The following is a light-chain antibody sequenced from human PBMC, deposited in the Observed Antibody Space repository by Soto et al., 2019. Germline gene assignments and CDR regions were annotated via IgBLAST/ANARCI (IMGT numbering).Light chain of an antibody. CDR2: DNN. J-gene: IGLJ1*01. Sequence: QSALTQPPSVSAAPGQTVTISCSGSSSNIRNNYVSWYQQLPGTAPKLLIYDNNKRPSGIPDRFSGSKSGTSATLGITGLQTGDEADYYCGTWDSSLSAYVFGTGTKLTVL. CDR1: SSNIRNNY. CDR3: GTWDSSLSAYV. V-gene: IGLV1-51*01.